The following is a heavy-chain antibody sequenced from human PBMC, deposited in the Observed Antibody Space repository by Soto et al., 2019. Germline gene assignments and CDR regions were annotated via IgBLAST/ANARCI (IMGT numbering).Heavy chain of an antibody. CDR2: TYYSGST. V-gene: IGHV4-59*01. D-gene: IGHD6-13*01. Sequence: QVQLQESGPRLVKPSETLSLTCTVSGGSMIAYYWNWMRQPPGKGLQWIEYTYYSGSTTYNPSLKSRVTISVDSSKNQFSLKLDSVTPADTAVYYCARVRGTAGKRYFDYWGPGTLVTVSS. J-gene: IGHJ4*02. CDR3: ARVRGTAGKRYFDY. CDR1: GGSMIAYY.